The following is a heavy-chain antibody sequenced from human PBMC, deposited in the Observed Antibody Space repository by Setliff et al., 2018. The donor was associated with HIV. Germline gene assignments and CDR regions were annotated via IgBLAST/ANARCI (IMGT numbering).Heavy chain of an antibody. V-gene: IGHV1-8*02. CDR3: ARSRPQISIFGLVQDY. Sequence: ASVKVSCKASGYTFTNYDINWVRQATGQGLEWMGWMSPKSGNTGYAQKFQGRVTMTRNTSISTVYMELSSLRPEDTAVYYCARSRPQISIFGLVQDYWGQGTLVTVSS. J-gene: IGHJ4*02. D-gene: IGHD3-3*01. CDR2: MSPKSGNT. CDR1: GYTFTNYD.